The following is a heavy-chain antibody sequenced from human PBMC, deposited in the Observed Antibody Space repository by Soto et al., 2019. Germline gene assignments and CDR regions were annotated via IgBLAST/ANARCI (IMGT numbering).Heavy chain of an antibody. V-gene: IGHV3-7*05. Sequence: GGSLRLSCAASGFTFSLSWMNWVRQAPGKGLEWVANINHDGSQQYYVDSVKGRSTISRDNAKNSLHLQMNSLRAEDTAVYYCTRVSVHETSDYWGQGTLVTV. CDR3: TRVSVHETSDY. CDR2: INHDGSQQ. J-gene: IGHJ4*02. D-gene: IGHD6-6*01. CDR1: GFTFSLSW.